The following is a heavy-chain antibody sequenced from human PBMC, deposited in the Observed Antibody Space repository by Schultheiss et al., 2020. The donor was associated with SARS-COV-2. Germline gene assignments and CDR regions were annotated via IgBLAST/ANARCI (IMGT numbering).Heavy chain of an antibody. CDR2: ISYEGGTQ. V-gene: IGHV3-30*04. CDR1: GFTFSSYA. J-gene: IGHJ4*02. Sequence: GGSLRLSCAASGFTFSSYAMHWVRQAPGKGLEWVAVISYEGGTQLYTESVKGRFTITRDDSKNAVYLQMNSLRYGDTAVYYCARDGWRGAPDYLDYWGQGTLVTVSS. D-gene: IGHD3-3*01. CDR3: ARDGWRGAPDYLDY.